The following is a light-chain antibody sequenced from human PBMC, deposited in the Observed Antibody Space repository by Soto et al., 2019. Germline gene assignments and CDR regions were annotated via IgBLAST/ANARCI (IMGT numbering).Light chain of an antibody. Sequence: EIVLTQSPGTLSLSPGERATLSCRASQSVGNNYLAWYQQRPGQAPRLLIYGASTRATGIPDRFRGSGSGTDFTLTISRLEPEDFAVFYCQQYDGSPTFGQGTKVEIK. CDR1: QSVGNNY. CDR2: GAS. V-gene: IGKV3-20*01. J-gene: IGKJ1*01. CDR3: QQYDGSPT.